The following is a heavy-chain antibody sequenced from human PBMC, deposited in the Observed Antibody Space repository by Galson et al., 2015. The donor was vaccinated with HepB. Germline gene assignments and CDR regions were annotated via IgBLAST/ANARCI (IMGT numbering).Heavy chain of an antibody. Sequence: SLRLSCAASGFTFSSYAMSWVRQAPGKGLEWVSAISGSGGSTYYADSVKGRFTISRDNSKNTLYLQMNSLRAEDTAVYYCAKFSSGSAFHGIAARQGLYFDYWGQGTLVTVSS. V-gene: IGHV3-23*01. CDR1: GFTFSSYA. CDR2: ISGSGGST. CDR3: AKFSSGSAFHGIAARQGLYFDY. D-gene: IGHD6-6*01. J-gene: IGHJ4*02.